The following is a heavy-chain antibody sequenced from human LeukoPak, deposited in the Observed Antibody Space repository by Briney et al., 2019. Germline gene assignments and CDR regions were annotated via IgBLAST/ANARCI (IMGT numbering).Heavy chain of an antibody. CDR1: GGSISSYY. CDR3: ARVYRSSWYPMDY. Sequence: PSETLSLTCTVSGGSISSYYWSWIRQPPGKGLEWIGYIYYSGSTNYNPSLKSRVTISVDTSKNQFSLKLSSVTAADTAVYYCARVYRSSWYPMDYWGQGTLVTVSS. J-gene: IGHJ4*02. D-gene: IGHD6-13*01. V-gene: IGHV4-59*01. CDR2: IYYSGST.